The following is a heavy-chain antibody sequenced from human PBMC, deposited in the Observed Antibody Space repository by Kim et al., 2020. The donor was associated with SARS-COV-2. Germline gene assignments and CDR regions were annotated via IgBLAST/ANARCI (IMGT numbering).Heavy chain of an antibody. J-gene: IGHJ6*02. CDR1: GGSFSGYY. D-gene: IGHD4-17*01. Sequence: SETLSLTRAVYGGSFSGYYWSWIRQPPGKGLEWIGEINHSGSTNYNPSLKSRVTISVDTSKNQFSLKLSSVTAADTAVYYCARERSGTSVTSYYYGMDVWGQGTTVTVSS. V-gene: IGHV4-34*01. CDR3: ARERSGTSVTSYYYGMDV. CDR2: INHSGST.